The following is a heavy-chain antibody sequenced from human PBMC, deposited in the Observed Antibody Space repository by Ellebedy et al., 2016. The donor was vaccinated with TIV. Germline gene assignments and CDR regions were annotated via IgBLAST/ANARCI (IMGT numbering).Heavy chain of an antibody. J-gene: IGHJ6*02. CDR1: GFSVNSNY. V-gene: IGHV3-53*01. CDR3: AKELTNHYYGTDV. D-gene: IGHD3-10*01. CDR2: IFNSVFT. Sequence: PGGSLRLSCTASGFSVNSNYMSWVRQAPGKGLEWVTVIFNSVFTSYAESVKGRFTISRDASKNTMFLEMHNLRAEDTAIYYCAKELTNHYYGTDVWGRGTKVTVSS.